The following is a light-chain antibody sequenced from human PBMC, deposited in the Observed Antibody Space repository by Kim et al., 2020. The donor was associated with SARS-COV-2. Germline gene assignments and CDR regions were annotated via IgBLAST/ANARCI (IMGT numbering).Light chain of an antibody. Sequence: ASVGDRVTITCRASQGISNCLAWYQQKPGKVPKLLIYAASTLHSGVPSRFSGSGSGTDFTLTISSLQPEDVATYYCQRHDHAPWTFGQGTKVHIK. V-gene: IGKV1-27*01. J-gene: IGKJ1*01. CDR2: AAS. CDR1: QGISNC. CDR3: QRHDHAPWT.